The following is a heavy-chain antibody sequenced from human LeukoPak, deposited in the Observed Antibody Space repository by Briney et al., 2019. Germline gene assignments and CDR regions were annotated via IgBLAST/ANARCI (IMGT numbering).Heavy chain of an antibody. D-gene: IGHD3-10*01. CDR2: ISAYNGNT. V-gene: IGHV1-18*01. CDR1: GYTFTNYG. J-gene: IGHJ6*03. CDR3: ARYGSGSYYDYYYYMDV. Sequence: ASVKVSCKASGYTFTNYGISWVRQAPGQGLEWMGWISAYNGNTNYAQKLQGRVTMTTDTSTSTAYMELRSLRSDDTAVYYCARYGSGSYYDYYYYMDVWGKGTTVTASS.